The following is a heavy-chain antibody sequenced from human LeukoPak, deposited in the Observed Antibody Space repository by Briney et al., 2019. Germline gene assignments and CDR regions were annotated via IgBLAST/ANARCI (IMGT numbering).Heavy chain of an antibody. Sequence: GASVKVSCKASDYTFTSYGISWVRQAPGQGLEWMGWISAYNGNTNYAQKFQGRVTVTTDTSTSTAYMELSSLRSEDTAVYFCASAPRYSSSWPNNWFDPWGQGTLVTVSS. CDR1: DYTFTSYG. D-gene: IGHD6-13*01. J-gene: IGHJ5*02. CDR2: ISAYNGNT. CDR3: ASAPRYSSSWPNNWFDP. V-gene: IGHV1-18*01.